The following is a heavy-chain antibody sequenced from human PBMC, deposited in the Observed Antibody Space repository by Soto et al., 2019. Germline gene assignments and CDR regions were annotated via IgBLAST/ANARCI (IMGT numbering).Heavy chain of an antibody. CDR2: ISYDGRSK. Sequence: QVQLVESGGGVVQPGRSLRLSCAASGFTFSSNGMHWVRQAPGKGLEWVAVISYDGRSKYYADSVKGRFTISRDNSKNTLYLQMNTLRAEDTAVYYCAKGGYESTWFNPGDTWGQGTLVTVSS. V-gene: IGHV3-30*18. J-gene: IGHJ5*02. D-gene: IGHD6-13*01. CDR3: AKGGYESTWFNPGDT. CDR1: GFTFSSNG.